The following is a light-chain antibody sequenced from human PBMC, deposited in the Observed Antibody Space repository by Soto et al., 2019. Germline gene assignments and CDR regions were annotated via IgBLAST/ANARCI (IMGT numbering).Light chain of an antibody. J-gene: IGLJ1*01. CDR1: SSDVGAYNY. V-gene: IGLV2-8*01. CDR2: DVT. Sequence: QSVLTQPPSASGSPGQTVAFSCTGTSSDVGAYNYVSWYQQHPGKAPKLMIYDVTERPSGVPHRFSGSKSGNTASLTVSGLQPEDEADYYCCSYTTSGTYVFGTGTKVTVL. CDR3: CSYTTSGTYV.